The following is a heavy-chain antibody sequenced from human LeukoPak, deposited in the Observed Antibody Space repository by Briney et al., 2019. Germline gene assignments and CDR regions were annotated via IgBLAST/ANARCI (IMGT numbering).Heavy chain of an antibody. J-gene: IGHJ5*02. CDR2: IIPIFGTA. CDR1: GGTFSSYA. Sequence: SVKVSCKASGGTFSSYAISWVRQAPGQGLEWMGGIIPIFGTANYAQKFQGRVTITADESTSTAYMELSSLRSEDTAVYYCASRPHYDILTGYSWGQGTLVTVSS. CDR3: ASRPHYDILTGYS. V-gene: IGHV1-69*13. D-gene: IGHD3-9*01.